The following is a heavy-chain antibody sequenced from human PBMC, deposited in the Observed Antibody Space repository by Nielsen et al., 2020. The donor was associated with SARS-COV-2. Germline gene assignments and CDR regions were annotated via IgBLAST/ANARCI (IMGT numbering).Heavy chain of an antibody. D-gene: IGHD3-3*01. CDR2: VYTDGGT. Sequence: SETLSLTCAVSGEPLGSGSYSWSWIRQAPGKTLEWIGYVYTDGGTNYNPSLKSRVTTSLDTSKNQFSLRMTSVTAADTAIYYCVRAPATIFGVLIRLESWGPGALVTVSS. CDR1: GEPLGSGSYS. CDR3: VRAPATIFGVLIRLES. J-gene: IGHJ4*02. V-gene: IGHV4-30-4*07.